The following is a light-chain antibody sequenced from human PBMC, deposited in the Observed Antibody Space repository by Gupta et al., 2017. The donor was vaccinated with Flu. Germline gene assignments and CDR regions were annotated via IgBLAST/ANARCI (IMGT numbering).Light chain of an antibody. J-gene: IGLJ3*02. Sequence: QSVLTQPPSVSAAPGQKVTISCSGSNSNIWNNYVSWYQQPPGTAPKLLIYDNNKRPSGIPDRFSGSKSGTSATLGITGLQTGDEADYYCGTWDSSLSVLWVFGGGTKLTVL. CDR3: GTWDSSLSVLWV. CDR1: NSNIWNNY. V-gene: IGLV1-51*01. CDR2: DNN.